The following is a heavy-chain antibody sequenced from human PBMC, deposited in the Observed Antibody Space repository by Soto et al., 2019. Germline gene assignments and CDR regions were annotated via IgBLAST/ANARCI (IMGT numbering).Heavy chain of an antibody. Sequence: QVQLVQSGAEVKKPGSSVKVSCKASGGTFSSYTISWVRQAPGQGLEWMGRIIPILGIANYAQKFQGRVTITADKSTSTAYMELSSLRSEDTAVYYCARAYYDILNVYGMDVWGQGTTVTVSS. D-gene: IGHD3-9*01. CDR3: ARAYYDILNVYGMDV. CDR1: GGTFSSYT. CDR2: IIPILGIA. J-gene: IGHJ6*02. V-gene: IGHV1-69*02.